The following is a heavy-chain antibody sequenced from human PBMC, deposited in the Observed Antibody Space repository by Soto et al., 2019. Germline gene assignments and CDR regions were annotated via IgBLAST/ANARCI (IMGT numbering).Heavy chain of an antibody. CDR3: ARAGYCSGGTCFHGNCDY. Sequence: QVQLVQSGAEVKRPGASVKVSCKASGYTFTTYYMHWVRQAPGQGLEWLGIINPNGGSTTYAQKFQGRVTMTRDTSTSTVYLELSSLRSEDTAVYYCARAGYCSGGTCFHGNCDYWVQGTLVTVSA. J-gene: IGHJ4*02. CDR2: INPNGGST. D-gene: IGHD2-15*01. V-gene: IGHV1-46*01. CDR1: GYTFTTYY.